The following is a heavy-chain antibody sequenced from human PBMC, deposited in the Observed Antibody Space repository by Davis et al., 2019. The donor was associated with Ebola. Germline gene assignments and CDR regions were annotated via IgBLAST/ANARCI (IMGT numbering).Heavy chain of an antibody. CDR1: GGSFSDYF. CDR3: ARSVFYDSTGYYVHWYYDL. V-gene: IGHV4-34*11. Sequence: SETLSLTCAVYGGSFSDYFWSWIRQSPGKGLEWIGYGYYGGRTDYNPSLKSRAIISVDTSKNHFSLNLSSVTAADTAIYYCARSVFYDSTGYYVHWYYDLWGRGTLVTVSS. J-gene: IGHJ2*01. CDR2: GYYGGRT. D-gene: IGHD3-22*01.